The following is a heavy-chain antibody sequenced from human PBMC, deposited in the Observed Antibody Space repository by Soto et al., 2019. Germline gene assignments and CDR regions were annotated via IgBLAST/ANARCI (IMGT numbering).Heavy chain of an antibody. CDR1: GFTFSSYS. V-gene: IGHV3-48*02. CDR2: ISSSSSTI. D-gene: IGHD3-22*01. J-gene: IGHJ4*02. Sequence: EVQLVESGGGLVQPGGSLRLSCAASGFTFSSYSMNWVRQAPGKGLEWVSYISSSSSTIYYADSVKGRFTISRDNAKNSLYLQMNSLRDEDTAVYYCARDLLSSSYYDSSGYYYVGDNSPFDYWGQGTLVTVSS. CDR3: ARDLLSSSYYDSSGYYYVGDNSPFDY.